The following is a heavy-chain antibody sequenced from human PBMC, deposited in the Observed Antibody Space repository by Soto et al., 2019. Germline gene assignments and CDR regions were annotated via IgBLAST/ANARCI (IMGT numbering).Heavy chain of an antibody. J-gene: IGHJ3*01. CDR2: IDPTDSFT. V-gene: IGHV5-10-1*01. D-gene: IGHD2-15*01. CDR3: ARPAGGGSRDAFDV. Sequence: GESLKISCKASGYKFTTFWLNWVRQTPGKGLEWPGRIDPTDSFTNYSPPFEGHVTISVDRSISTAYLQWNSLQASDTVIYYCARPAGGGSRDAFDVWGQGTTVTVSS. CDR1: GYKFTTFW.